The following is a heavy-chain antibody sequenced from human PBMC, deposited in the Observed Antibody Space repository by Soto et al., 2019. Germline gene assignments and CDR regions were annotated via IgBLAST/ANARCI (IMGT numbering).Heavy chain of an antibody. Sequence: ASVKVSCKAPGYTFTGYYMHWVRQAPGQGLEWMGWINPNSGGTNYAQKFQGWVTMTRDTSISTAYMELSRLRSDDTAVYYCARDKPGGYYDSSGYSRHDAFDIWGQGTMVTVSS. CDR1: GYTFTGYY. J-gene: IGHJ3*02. CDR3: ARDKPGGYYDSSGYSRHDAFDI. D-gene: IGHD3-22*01. CDR2: INPNSGGT. V-gene: IGHV1-2*04.